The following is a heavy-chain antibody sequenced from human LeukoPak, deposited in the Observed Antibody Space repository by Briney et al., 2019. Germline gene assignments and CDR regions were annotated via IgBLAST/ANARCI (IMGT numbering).Heavy chain of an antibody. J-gene: IGHJ3*01. CDR2: INTNTGNP. CDR3: ARLYWYYYDNGPGGSDAFDF. CDR1: GYTFTNYA. Sequence: ASVKVSCKASGYTFTNYAMNWVRQAPGQGLEWMGWINTNTGNPTYAQAFTGRFVFSLDTSVSTAYPQISSLKAEDTAVYYCARLYWYYYDNGPGGSDAFDFWGQGTMVTVSS. V-gene: IGHV7-4-1*02. D-gene: IGHD3-22*01.